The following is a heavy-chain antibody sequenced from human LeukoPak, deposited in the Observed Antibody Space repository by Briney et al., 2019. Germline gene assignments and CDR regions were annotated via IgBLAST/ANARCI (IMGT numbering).Heavy chain of an antibody. CDR2: IKQDGSEK. D-gene: IGHD3-10*01. CDR3: ARDGYYYGSGSYYNNDAFDI. V-gene: IGHV3-7*01. J-gene: IGHJ3*02. CDR1: GFTFSSYW. Sequence: GGSLRLSCAASGFTFSSYWKSWVRQAPGKGQEWVANIKQDGSEKYYVDSVKGRFTISRDNAKNSLYLQMNSLRAEDTAVYYCARDGYYYGSGSYYNNDAFDIWGQGTMVTVSS.